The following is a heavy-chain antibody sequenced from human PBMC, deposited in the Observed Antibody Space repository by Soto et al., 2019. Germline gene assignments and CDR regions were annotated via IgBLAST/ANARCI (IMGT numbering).Heavy chain of an antibody. CDR3: AIEGAGFGQ. CDR1: GFNFSVSS. V-gene: IGHV3-73*01. Sequence: EVQLVESGGGLVQPGGSMKLSCAASGFNFSVSSMHWVCQASGKGLEWVGRIRSKAKDYATAYAESVKGRFAISRDDLKNTMYLQMSSLRTEDTAMYYCAIEGAGFGQWGQGTLVTVSS. CDR2: IRSKAKDYAT. D-gene: IGHD1-26*01. J-gene: IGHJ4*02.